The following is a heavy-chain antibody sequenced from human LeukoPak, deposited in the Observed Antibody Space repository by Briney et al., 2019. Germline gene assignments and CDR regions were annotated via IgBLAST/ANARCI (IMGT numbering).Heavy chain of an antibody. Sequence: SETLSPTCTVSGGSIKSSSYYWGWIRQPPGKGLEWIGSIFYTGTTYYSPSLKSRVTISVDTSKNQFSLKLSSVTAADTAVYYCARHLGQGSGSDAFDIWGQGTMVTVSS. D-gene: IGHD6-19*01. CDR1: GGSIKSSSYY. CDR2: IFYTGTT. J-gene: IGHJ3*02. V-gene: IGHV4-39*01. CDR3: ARHLGQGSGSDAFDI.